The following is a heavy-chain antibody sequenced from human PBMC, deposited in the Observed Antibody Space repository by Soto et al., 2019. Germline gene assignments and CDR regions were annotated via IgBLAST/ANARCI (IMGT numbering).Heavy chain of an antibody. D-gene: IGHD5-12*01. Sequence: QITLKESGPPLVKPTQTLTLTCTFSGFSLSTSGVAVGWIRQPPGKALEWLALIYWDDDKRYSPSLKSRLTITKDTDKNQAVLTMTNMAPVDTATYYSAHDEVAQQGFAYWGHGTLVTVS. CDR3: AHDEVAQQGFAY. CDR2: IYWDDDK. J-gene: IGHJ4*01. V-gene: IGHV2-5*02. CDR1: GFSLSTSGVA.